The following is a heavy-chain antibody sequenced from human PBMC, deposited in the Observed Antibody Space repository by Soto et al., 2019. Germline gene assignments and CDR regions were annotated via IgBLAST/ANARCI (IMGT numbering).Heavy chain of an antibody. CDR1: GFTFSSYG. J-gene: IGHJ5*02. D-gene: IGHD3-9*01. V-gene: IGHV3-30*18. CDR3: AKSDGYFDWLLPLGEHNWFDP. Sequence: PGGSLRLSCAASGFTFSSYGMHWVRQAPGKGLEWVAVISYDGSNKYYADSVKGRFTISRDNSKNTLYLQMNSLRAEDTAVYYCAKSDGYFDWLLPLGEHNWFDPWGQGTLVTVSS. CDR2: ISYDGSNK.